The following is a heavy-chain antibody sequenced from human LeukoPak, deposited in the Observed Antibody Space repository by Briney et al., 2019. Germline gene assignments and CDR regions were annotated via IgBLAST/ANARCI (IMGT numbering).Heavy chain of an antibody. CDR1: GGSISSYY. D-gene: IGHD2-15*01. CDR2: TYYSGST. J-gene: IGHJ6*02. V-gene: IGHV4-59*01. CDR3: AGGYCSGGSCYDYYYYGMDV. Sequence: SETLSLTCTVSGGSISSYYWSWIRQPPGKGLEWIGYTYYSGSTNYNPSLKSRVTISVDTSKNQFSLKLSSVTAADTAVYYCAGGYCSGGSCYDYYYYGMDVWGQGTTVTVSS.